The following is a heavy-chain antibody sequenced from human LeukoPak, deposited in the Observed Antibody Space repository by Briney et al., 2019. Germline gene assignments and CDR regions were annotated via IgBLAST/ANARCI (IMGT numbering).Heavy chain of an antibody. Sequence: GGSLRRSCAASGFTFSTYAMHWLRQAPGKGLEWWAFIRYDGSNKYYADSVKGPFTISRDNSKDTLYLQMNSLRAEDTAVYYCAKVEYTTSWYGVGSLDYWGQGTLVTVSS. CDR3: AKVEYTTSWYGVGSLDY. V-gene: IGHV3-30*02. J-gene: IGHJ4*02. D-gene: IGHD6-13*01. CDR2: IRYDGSNK. CDR1: GFTFSTYA.